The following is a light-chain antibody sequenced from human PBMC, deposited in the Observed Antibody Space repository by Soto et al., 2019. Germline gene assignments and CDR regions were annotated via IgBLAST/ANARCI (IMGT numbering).Light chain of an antibody. CDR1: QSVSSK. Sequence: EIVMTQSPDTLSVSPGERATLSCRASQSVSSKLAWYQQKPGQAPRLLMYDASTRATGFPATFSGSGSGTEFTLTISSLQSEDFAVYYCQHYKSWPYTFGQGTKLEIK. CDR3: QHYKSWPYT. J-gene: IGKJ2*01. CDR2: DAS. V-gene: IGKV3-15*01.